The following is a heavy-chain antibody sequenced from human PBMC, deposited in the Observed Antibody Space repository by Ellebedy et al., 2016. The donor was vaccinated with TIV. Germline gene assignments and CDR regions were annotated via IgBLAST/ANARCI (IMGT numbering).Heavy chain of an antibody. V-gene: IGHV3-11*01. Sequence: GESLKISCAASGFTFTDFYMAWIRQAPGKGLEWVSHIGESGRNANYADSVKGRFTISRDNAKNSLFLQMNTLRADDTAVYFCARGGSYADAFDMWGQGTMVTVSP. J-gene: IGHJ3*02. CDR3: ARGGSYADAFDM. D-gene: IGHD3-16*01. CDR1: GFTFTDFY. CDR2: IGESGRNA.